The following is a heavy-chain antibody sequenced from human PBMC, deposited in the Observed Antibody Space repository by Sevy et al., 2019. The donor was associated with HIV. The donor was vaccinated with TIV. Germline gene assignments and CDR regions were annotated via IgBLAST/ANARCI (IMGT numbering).Heavy chain of an antibody. V-gene: IGHV1-18*01. Sequence: AAVKVSCKAFGYTLSNYAFSWVGQAPGQGLEWMGWISDYNGHTNYAQNFQDRVTMTTDISTSTAYMELRSLRSDDTAVYYSATLFSGYMDVWGKGTTVTVSS. CDR2: ISDYNGHT. J-gene: IGHJ6*03. CDR1: GYTLSNYA. CDR3: ATLFSGYMDV. D-gene: IGHD3-10*02.